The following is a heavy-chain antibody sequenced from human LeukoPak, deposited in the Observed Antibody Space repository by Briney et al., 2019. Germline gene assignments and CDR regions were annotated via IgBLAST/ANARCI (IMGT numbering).Heavy chain of an antibody. J-gene: IGHJ4*02. D-gene: IGHD3-22*01. CDR1: GFTFSSYA. CDR2: INHSGST. CDR3: ARGRSTMIVVPYSLYYFDY. Sequence: GSLRLSCAASGFTFSSYAMSWIRQPPGKGLEWIGEINHSGSTNYNPSLKSRVTISVDTSKNQFSLKLSSVTAADTAVYYCARGRSTMIVVPYSLYYFDYWGQGTLVTVSS. V-gene: IGHV4-34*01.